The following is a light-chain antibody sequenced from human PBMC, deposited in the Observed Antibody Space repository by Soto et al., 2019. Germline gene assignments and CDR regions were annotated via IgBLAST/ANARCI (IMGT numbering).Light chain of an antibody. J-gene: IGKJ1*01. Sequence: DIQMTQSRSTLSASVGDRVTISGRASQSISTWLAWYQQKPGKVPKLLIYDASTLERGVPSRFSGSGSGTDFTLTIASLQADDFATYYCQQYNRYRTFGQGTKVDIK. V-gene: IGKV1-5*01. CDR2: DAS. CDR1: QSISTW. CDR3: QQYNRYRT.